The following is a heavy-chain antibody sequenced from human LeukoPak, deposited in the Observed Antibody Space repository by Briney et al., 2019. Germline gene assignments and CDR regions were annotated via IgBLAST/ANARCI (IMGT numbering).Heavy chain of an antibody. CDR2: IYHSGST. CDR1: GYSISSGYY. J-gene: IGHJ4*02. D-gene: IGHD2-2*01. Sequence: SETLSLTCTVSGYSISSGYYWGWIRQPPGKGLEWIGYIYHSGSTYYNPSLKSRVTISVDRSKNQFSLKLSSVTAADTAVYYCAREVGCSSTSWYPKLDYWGQGTLVTVSS. V-gene: IGHV4-38-2*02. CDR3: AREVGCSSTSWYPKLDY.